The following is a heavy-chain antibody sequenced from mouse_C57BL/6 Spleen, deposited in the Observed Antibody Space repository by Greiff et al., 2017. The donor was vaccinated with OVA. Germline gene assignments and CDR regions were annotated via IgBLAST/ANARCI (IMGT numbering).Heavy chain of an antibody. J-gene: IGHJ3*01. Sequence: QVPLQQPGAELVRPGSSVKLSCKASGYTFTSYWMDWVTQRPGQGLEWIGNIYPSDSETHYNQKFKDKATLTVDKSSSTAYMQLSSLTSEDSAVYYCARENEGFAYWGQGTLVTVSA. CDR1: GYTFTSYW. CDR2: IYPSDSET. CDR3: ARENEGFAY. V-gene: IGHV1-61*01.